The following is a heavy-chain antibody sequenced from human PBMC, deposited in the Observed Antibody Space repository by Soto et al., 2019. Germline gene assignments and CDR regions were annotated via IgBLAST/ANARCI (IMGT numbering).Heavy chain of an antibody. CDR2: MNPNSGNT. J-gene: IGHJ6*02. D-gene: IGHD3-16*02. Sequence: QVQLVQSGAEVKKPGASVKVSCKASGYTFTSYDINWVRQATGQGLEWMGWMNPNSGNTGYAQKFQGRVTMTRDTSISTAYMELSSLRSEDTAVYYCARQWELSGYYYGMDVWGQGTTVTDSS. CDR3: ARQWELSGYYYGMDV. CDR1: GYTFTSYD. V-gene: IGHV1-8*01.